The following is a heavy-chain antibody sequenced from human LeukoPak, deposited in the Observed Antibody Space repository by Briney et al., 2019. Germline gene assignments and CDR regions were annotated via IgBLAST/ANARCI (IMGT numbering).Heavy chain of an antibody. CDR2: ITGSGGTT. Sequence: PGGSLRLSCAASGFTLSSYGMSWVRQAPGKGLEWVSVITGSGGTTIYADSVRGRFTISRDNSKNTLYLQMNSLRAEDTAVYYCATNYVWGSYRYLVYWGQGTLVTVSS. CDR3: ATNYVWGSYRYLVY. D-gene: IGHD3-16*02. V-gene: IGHV3-23*01. CDR1: GFTLSSYG. J-gene: IGHJ4*02.